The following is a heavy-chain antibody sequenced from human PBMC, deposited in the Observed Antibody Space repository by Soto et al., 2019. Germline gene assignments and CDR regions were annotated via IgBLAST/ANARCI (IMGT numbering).Heavy chain of an antibody. V-gene: IGHV3-23*01. CDR1: GFTFGQFV. CDR2: ITGSSGST. D-gene: IGHD3-10*01. CDR3: AKADTGWFAP. Sequence: EEQLLESGGDLVQPGGSLRLSCAASGFTFGQFVMTWVHQAPGKGLEWVSTITGSSGSTTYTESVKGRFTISRDNSKNSLYLQMNNLRADDTAIYYCAKADTGWFAPWGRGTLVTVSS. J-gene: IGHJ5*02.